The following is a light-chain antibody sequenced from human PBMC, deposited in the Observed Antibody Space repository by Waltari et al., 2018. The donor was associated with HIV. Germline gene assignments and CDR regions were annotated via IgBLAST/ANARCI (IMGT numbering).Light chain of an antibody. J-gene: IGKJ1*01. CDR3: QQYNNWPRT. Sequence: DIVMPQSPATLSVSLGERVTLSCRASQNVITNLAWYQQKPGQAPRLLIYGASTRATDIPSRFSGGGSGTEFTLTIGSLQSEDSASYYCQQYNNWPRTFGQGTKVEVK. CDR2: GAS. CDR1: QNVITN. V-gene: IGKV3-15*01.